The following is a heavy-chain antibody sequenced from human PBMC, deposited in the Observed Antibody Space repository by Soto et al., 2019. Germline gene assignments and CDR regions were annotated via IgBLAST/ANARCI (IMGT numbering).Heavy chain of an antibody. CDR2: MYYSGTT. CDR3: AKLTAQGKTIAARPRSNWGKDAFDV. V-gene: IGHV4-31*03. D-gene: IGHD6-6*01. CDR1: GCPISSGNYF. Sequence: PSETLSLTCTVSGCPISSGNYFWSWIRQNPGKGLEWIGFMYYSGTTHYNPSLKSRVTISVDTFRNQFSLMLSSVTAADTAVYYCAKLTAQGKTIAARPRSNWGKDAFDVWGQGTMVT. J-gene: IGHJ3*01.